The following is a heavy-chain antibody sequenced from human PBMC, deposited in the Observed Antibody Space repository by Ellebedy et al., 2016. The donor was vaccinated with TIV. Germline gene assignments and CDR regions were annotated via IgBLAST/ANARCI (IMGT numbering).Heavy chain of an antibody. Sequence: PGGSLRLSCAASGFTFSNFAMSWVRLAPGKGLEWVSTISGSGAGTYSADSVKGRFTISRDNSKNTLYLQMNSLRAEDTAVYYCAKASIVGATSCFDYWGQGTLVTVSS. CDR3: AKASIVGATSCFDY. J-gene: IGHJ4*02. CDR2: ISGSGAGT. V-gene: IGHV3-23*01. CDR1: GFTFSNFA. D-gene: IGHD1-26*01.